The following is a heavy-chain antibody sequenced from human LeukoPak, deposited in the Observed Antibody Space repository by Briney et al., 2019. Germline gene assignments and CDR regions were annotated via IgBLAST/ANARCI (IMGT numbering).Heavy chain of an antibody. CDR1: GFTFSSYS. D-gene: IGHD6-13*01. V-gene: IGHV3-21*01. J-gene: IGHJ5*02. CDR2: ISSSSRYI. Sequence: GGSLRLSCAASGFTFSSYSMNWVRQAPGKGLEWVSSISSSSRYIYYADSVKGRFTISRDNAKNSLYLQMNSLRAEDTAVYYCARRIAAAGGFDPWGQGTLVTVSS. CDR3: ARRIAAAGGFDP.